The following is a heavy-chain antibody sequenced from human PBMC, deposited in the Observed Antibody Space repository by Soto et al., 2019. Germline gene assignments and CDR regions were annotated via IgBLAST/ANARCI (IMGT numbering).Heavy chain of an antibody. J-gene: IGHJ6*03. V-gene: IGHV3-21*01. CDR3: ARDPSSSWYYYYYYYMDV. CDR1: GFTFSSYS. Sequence: EVQLVESGGGLVKPGGSLRLSCAASGFTFSSYSMNWVRQAPGKGLEWVSSISSSSSYIYYADSVKGRFTISRDNAKNSLYLQMNSLRAEDTAVYYCARDPSSSWYYYYYYYMDVWGKGTTVTVSS. D-gene: IGHD6-13*01. CDR2: ISSSSSYI.